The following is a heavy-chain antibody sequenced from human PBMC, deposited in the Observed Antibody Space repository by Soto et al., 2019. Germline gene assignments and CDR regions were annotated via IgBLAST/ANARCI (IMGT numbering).Heavy chain of an antibody. CDR1: GFTFSSYA. Sequence: GGSLRLSCAASGFTFSSYAMSWVRQAPGKGLEWVSAISGSGGSTYYADSVKGRFTISRDNSKDTLYLQMNSLRAEDTAVYYYANAPKKSSGWYDYYFDYWGHGTPVTVSS. V-gene: IGHV3-23*01. CDR3: ANAPKKSSGWYDYYFDY. D-gene: IGHD6-19*01. CDR2: ISGSGGST. J-gene: IGHJ4*01.